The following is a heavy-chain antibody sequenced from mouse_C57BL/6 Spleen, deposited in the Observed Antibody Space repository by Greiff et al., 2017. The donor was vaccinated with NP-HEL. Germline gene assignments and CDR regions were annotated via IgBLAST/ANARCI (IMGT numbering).Heavy chain of an antibody. CDR2: IWSGGST. D-gene: IGHD4-1*01. CDR3: ARNWELDY. Sequence: VQLQQSGPGLVQPSQSLSITCTVSGFSLTSYGVHWVRQSPGKGLEWLGVIWSGGSTDYNAACISRLSISKDNSKSQVFFKMNSLQADDTAIYYCARNWELDYWGQGTSVTVSS. CDR1: GFSLTSYG. V-gene: IGHV2-2*01. J-gene: IGHJ4*01.